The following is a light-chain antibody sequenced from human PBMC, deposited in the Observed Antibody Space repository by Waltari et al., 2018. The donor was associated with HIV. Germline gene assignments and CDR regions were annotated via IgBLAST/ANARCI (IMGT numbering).Light chain of an antibody. CDR2: DVS. V-gene: IGLV2-11*01. J-gene: IGLJ2*01. CDR3: CSYAGSYTLV. CDR1: SSAVGGSNY. Sequence: QSALTQPRSVSGSPGQSVTIPCTGPSSAVGGSNYVSWYQQHPGKAPKLMIYDVSKRPSGVPVRFSGSKSGNTASLTISGLQAEDEADYYCCSYAGSYTLVFGGGTKLTVL.